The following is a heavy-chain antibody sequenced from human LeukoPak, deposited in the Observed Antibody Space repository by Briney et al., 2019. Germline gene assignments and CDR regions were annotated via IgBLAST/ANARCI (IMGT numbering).Heavy chain of an antibody. Sequence: GASVKVSCKASGYTFTSYGISWVRQAPGQGLEWMGWISAYNGNTNYAQKLQGRVTMTTDTSTSTAYMELRSLRSDDTAVYYCARSMNSGYSSGWSPGHYYYYYMDVWGKGTTVTVSS. D-gene: IGHD6-19*01. CDR1: GYTFTSYG. CDR3: ARSMNSGYSSGWSPGHYYYYYMDV. J-gene: IGHJ6*03. V-gene: IGHV1-18*01. CDR2: ISAYNGNT.